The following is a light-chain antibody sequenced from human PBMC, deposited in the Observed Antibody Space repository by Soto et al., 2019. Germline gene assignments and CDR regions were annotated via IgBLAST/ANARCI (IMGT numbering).Light chain of an antibody. Sequence: QSALTQPPSASGSPGQSVTIPCTGTSSDVGGHNFVSWYQHHPAEAPKLMIYEVSKRPSGVPDRFYGSKSGNTASLTVSGLQAEDEADYYCSSYAGSNNWVFGGGTKLTVL. CDR2: EVS. J-gene: IGLJ3*02. CDR3: SSYAGSNNWV. V-gene: IGLV2-8*01. CDR1: SSDVGGHNF.